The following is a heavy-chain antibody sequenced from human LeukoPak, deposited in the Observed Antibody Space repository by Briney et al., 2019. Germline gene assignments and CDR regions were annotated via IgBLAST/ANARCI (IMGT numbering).Heavy chain of an antibody. V-gene: IGHV3-30*18. J-gene: IGHJ4*02. Sequence: PGGSLRLSCAASGFTFSSYGMHWVRQAPGKGLEWVAVISYDGSNKYYADSVKGRFTISRDNSKNTLYLQMNSLRAEDTAVYYCTKDGWVGYSDYWGQGTLVTVSS. CDR1: GFTFSSYG. CDR2: ISYDGSNK. CDR3: TKDGWVGYSDY. D-gene: IGHD3-22*01.